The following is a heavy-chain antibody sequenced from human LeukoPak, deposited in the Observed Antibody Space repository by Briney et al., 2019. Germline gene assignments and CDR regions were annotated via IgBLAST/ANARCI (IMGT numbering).Heavy chain of an antibody. D-gene: IGHD3-10*01. CDR3: VREYSRSGSYNY. V-gene: IGHV4-61*02. CDR2: IYTSGST. J-gene: IGHJ4*02. Sequence: PSETLSLTCTVSGGSISSGSYYWSWIQQPAGKGLEWIGRIYTSGSTNYNPSLKSRVTISVDTSKNQFSLKLSSVTAADTAVYYCVREYSRSGSYNYWGQGALVTVSS. CDR1: GGSISSGSYY.